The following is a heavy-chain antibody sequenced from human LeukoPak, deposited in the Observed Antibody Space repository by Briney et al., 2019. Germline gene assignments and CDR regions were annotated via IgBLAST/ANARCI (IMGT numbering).Heavy chain of an antibody. CDR1: GFTFSSYS. CDR2: ISSSSSYI. CDR3: AKDRSSTSLSDAFDI. J-gene: IGHJ3*02. Sequence: GGSLRLSCAASGFTFSSYSMNWVRQAPGKGLEWVSSISSSSSYIYYADSVKGRFTISRDNAKNSLYLQMNSLRAEDTAVYYCAKDRSSTSLSDAFDIWGQGTMVTVSS. D-gene: IGHD2-2*01. V-gene: IGHV3-21*01.